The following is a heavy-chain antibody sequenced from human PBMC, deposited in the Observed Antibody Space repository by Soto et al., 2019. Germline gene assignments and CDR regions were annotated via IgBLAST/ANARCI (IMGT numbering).Heavy chain of an antibody. Sequence: GGSLRLSCSASGFTFSSYAMHWVRQAPGKGLEYVSAISSNGGSTYYADSVKGRFTISRDNSKNTLYLQMSSLRAEDTAVYYCVKDLEVVSDAFDIWGQGTMVTVSS. CDR2: ISSNGGST. V-gene: IGHV3-64D*06. CDR3: VKDLEVVSDAFDI. CDR1: GFTFSSYA. D-gene: IGHD2-15*01. J-gene: IGHJ3*02.